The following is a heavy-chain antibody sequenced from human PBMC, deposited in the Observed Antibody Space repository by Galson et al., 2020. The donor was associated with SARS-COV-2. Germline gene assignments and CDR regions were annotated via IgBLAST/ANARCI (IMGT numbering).Heavy chain of an antibody. D-gene: IGHD3-10*01. CDR3: AKDPNFYGSGSYSQGGDY. CDR1: GFTFSSYA. V-gene: IGHV3-23*01. Sequence: GESLKISCAASGFTFSSYAMSWVRQAPGKGLEWVSAISGSGGSTYYADSVKGRFTISRDNSKNTLYLQMNSLRAEDTAVYYCAKDPNFYGSGSYSQGGDYWGQGTLVTVSS. J-gene: IGHJ4*02. CDR2: ISGSGGST.